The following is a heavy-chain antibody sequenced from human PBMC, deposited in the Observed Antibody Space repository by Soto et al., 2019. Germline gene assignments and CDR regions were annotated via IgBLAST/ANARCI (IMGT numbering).Heavy chain of an antibody. J-gene: IGHJ4*02. CDR3: AKDMSSNWAFDY. V-gene: IGHV3-48*01. CDR2: IGIGSSTK. Sequence: GGSLRLSCAASGFTFRNYGMNWVRQAPGKGLEWVSYIGIGSSTKYYADSVKGRFTISRDNSKNTLYLQMTSLRAEDTAIYYCAKDMSSNWAFDYWGPGTLVTVSS. CDR1: GFTFRNYG. D-gene: IGHD4-4*01.